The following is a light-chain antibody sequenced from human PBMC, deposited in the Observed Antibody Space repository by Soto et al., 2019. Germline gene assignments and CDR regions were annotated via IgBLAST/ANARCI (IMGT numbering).Light chain of an antibody. CDR3: ISYTSGSTLYV. CDR2: EVN. CDR1: SSDVGGYNY. V-gene: IGLV2-14*01. Sequence: QSVLTQPPSVSGSPGQSITISCTGTSSDVGGYNYVSWYQHHPGKAPKLMIYEVNNRPSGVSNRFSGSRSGNTASLTISGLQAEDEADYYCISYTSGSTLYVFGTGTKLTVL. J-gene: IGLJ1*01.